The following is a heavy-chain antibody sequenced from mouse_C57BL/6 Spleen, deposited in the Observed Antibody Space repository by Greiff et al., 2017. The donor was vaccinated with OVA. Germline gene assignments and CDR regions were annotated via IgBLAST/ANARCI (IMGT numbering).Heavy chain of an antibody. J-gene: IGHJ3*01. Sequence: VQLQQSVAELVRPGASVKLSCTASGFNIKNTYMHWVKQRPEPGLEWIGRIDPANGNTKYAPKFQGKATITADTSSNTAYLQLSSLTSEDTAIYYCAGSPYYDVGAWFAYWGQGTLVTVSA. D-gene: IGHD2-4*01. V-gene: IGHV14-3*01. CDR1: GFNIKNTY. CDR2: IDPANGNT. CDR3: AGSPYYDVGAWFAY.